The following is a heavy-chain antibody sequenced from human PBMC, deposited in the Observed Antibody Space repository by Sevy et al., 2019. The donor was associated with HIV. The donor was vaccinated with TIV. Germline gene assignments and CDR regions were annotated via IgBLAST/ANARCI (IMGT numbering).Heavy chain of an antibody. V-gene: IGHV3-33*01. CDR3: ARSLIVVVTAIVAGGAFDI. CDR2: IWYDGSNK. CDR1: GFTFSSYG. D-gene: IGHD2-21*02. J-gene: IGHJ3*02. Sequence: GGSLRLSCAASGFTFSSYGMHWVRQAPGKGLEWVAVIWYDGSNKYYADSVKGRFTISRDNSKNTLYLQMNSLRAEETAVYYCARSLIVVVTAIVAGGAFDIWGQGTMVTVSS.